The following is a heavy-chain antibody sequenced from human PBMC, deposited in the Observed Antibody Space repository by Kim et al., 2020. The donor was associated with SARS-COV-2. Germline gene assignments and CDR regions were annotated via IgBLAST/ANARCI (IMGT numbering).Heavy chain of an antibody. CDR3: ARGYSSGWGGNWFDP. D-gene: IGHD6-19*01. Sequence: SETLSLTCTVSGGSISSYYWSWIRQPPGKGLEWIWYIYYSGSTNYNPSLKSRVTISVDTSKNQFSLKLSSVTAADTAVYYCARGYSSGWGGNWFDPWGQGTLVTVSS. CDR1: GGSISSYY. CDR2: IYYSGST. V-gene: IGHV4-59*01. J-gene: IGHJ5*02.